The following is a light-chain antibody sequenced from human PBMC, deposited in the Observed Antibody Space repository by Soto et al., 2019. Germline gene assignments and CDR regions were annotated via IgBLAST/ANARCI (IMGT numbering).Light chain of an antibody. J-gene: IGKJ1*01. V-gene: IGKV1-39*01. CDR2: AAS. CDR3: QQSYSNPRT. Sequence: DIQMTQSPSSLSASVGDRVTITCRASQGISTYLNWYQQRPGKAPKLLIYAASSLQSGVPSRFSGSGSGTDFTLTISSLQPEDFATYYCQQSYSNPRTFGQGTKVDIK. CDR1: QGISTY.